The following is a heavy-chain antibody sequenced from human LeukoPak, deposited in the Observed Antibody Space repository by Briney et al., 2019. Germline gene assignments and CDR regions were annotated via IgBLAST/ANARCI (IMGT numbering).Heavy chain of an antibody. CDR2: ISSTSSYI. D-gene: IGHD3-22*01. CDR1: GFTFSSYW. CDR3: ATDAPYYYDNSGYFDY. V-gene: IGHV3-21*01. Sequence: GGSLRLSCAASGFTFSSYWMHWLRQAPGKGLEWVSSISSTSSYIYYADSVKGRFTMSRDNAKNSLFLQMNSLRAEDTAVYYCATDAPYYYDNSGYFDYWGQGTLVTVSS. J-gene: IGHJ4*02.